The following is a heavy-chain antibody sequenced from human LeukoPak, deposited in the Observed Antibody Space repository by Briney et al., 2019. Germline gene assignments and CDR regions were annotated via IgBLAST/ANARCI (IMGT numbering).Heavy chain of an antibody. D-gene: IGHD5-24*01. Sequence: GASVKVSCKASGYTFTSYYMHWVRQAPGQGLEWMGIINPSGGSTSYAQKFQGRVTITADESTSTAYMELSSLRSEDTAVYYCARRTRDGYNGFDYWGQGTLVTVSS. CDR2: INPSGGST. CDR3: ARRTRDGYNGFDY. CDR1: GYTFTSYY. J-gene: IGHJ4*02. V-gene: IGHV1-46*01.